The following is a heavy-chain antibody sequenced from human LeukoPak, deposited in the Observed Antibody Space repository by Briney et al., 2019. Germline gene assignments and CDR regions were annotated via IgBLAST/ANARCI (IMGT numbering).Heavy chain of an antibody. D-gene: IGHD3-22*01. V-gene: IGHV4-34*01. CDR3: AREALSSGDAFDI. Sequence: SETLSLTCAVYGGSFSGYYWSWIRQPPGKGLEWIGEINHSGSTNYNPSLKSRVTISVDTSKNQFSLKLSSVTAADTAVYYCAREALSSGDAFDIWGQGTMVTVSS. CDR1: GGSFSGYY. J-gene: IGHJ3*02. CDR2: INHSGST.